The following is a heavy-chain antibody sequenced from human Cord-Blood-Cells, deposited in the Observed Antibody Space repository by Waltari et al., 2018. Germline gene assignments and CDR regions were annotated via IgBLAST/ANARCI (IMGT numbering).Heavy chain of an antibody. CDR2: INHSGST. CDR1: GGSVSGYY. J-gene: IGHJ4*02. Sequence: QVQLQQWGAGLLKPSETLSLTCAVYGGSVSGYYWSWIRQPPGKGLEWIGEINHSGSTNYNPSLKSRVTISVDTSKNQFSLKLSSVTAADTAVYYCARGLGYGGNFDYWGQGTLVTVSS. V-gene: IGHV4-34*01. D-gene: IGHD4-17*01. CDR3: ARGLGYGGNFDY.